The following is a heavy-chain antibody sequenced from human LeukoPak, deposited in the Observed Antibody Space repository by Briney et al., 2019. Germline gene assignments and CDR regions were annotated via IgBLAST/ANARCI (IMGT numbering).Heavy chain of an antibody. V-gene: IGHV1-69*04. CDR2: TIPILGIA. D-gene: IGHD6-19*01. J-gene: IGHJ4*02. CDR3: ASPGPYSSGWSFGY. CDR1: GGTFSSYA. Sequence: ASVKVSCKASGGTFSSYAISWVRQAPGQGLEWMGRTIPILGIANYAQKFQGRVTITADKSTSTAYMELSSLRSEDTAVYYCASPGPYSSGWSFGYWGQGTLVTVSS.